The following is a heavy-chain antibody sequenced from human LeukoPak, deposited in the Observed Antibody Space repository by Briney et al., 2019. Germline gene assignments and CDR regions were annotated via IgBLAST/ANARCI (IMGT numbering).Heavy chain of an antibody. Sequence: GGSLRLSCAAYGFTFSSYWMSWVRQAPGTGLEWVANIKQDGSEKYYVDSVKGRFTISRDNAKSSLFLQMNSLRAEDTAVYYCARDYYASGSYYSGPVDYWGQGTLVTVSS. CDR1: GFTFSSYW. CDR2: IKQDGSEK. CDR3: ARDYYASGSYYSGPVDY. J-gene: IGHJ4*02. D-gene: IGHD3-10*01. V-gene: IGHV3-7*01.